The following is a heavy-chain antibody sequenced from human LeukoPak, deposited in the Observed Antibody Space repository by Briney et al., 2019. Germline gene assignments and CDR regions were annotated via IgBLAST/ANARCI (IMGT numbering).Heavy chain of an antibody. D-gene: IGHD4-17*01. CDR3: ARYGDYLNYYYMDV. CDR1: GFTFSSYS. CDR2: ISSSSSYI. Sequence: GGSLRLSCAASGFTFSSYSMNWVRQAPGKGLEWVSSISSSSSYIYYADSVKGRFTISRDNTKNSLYLQMNSLRAEDTAVYYCARYGDYLNYYYMDVWGKGTTVTISS. J-gene: IGHJ6*03. V-gene: IGHV3-21*01.